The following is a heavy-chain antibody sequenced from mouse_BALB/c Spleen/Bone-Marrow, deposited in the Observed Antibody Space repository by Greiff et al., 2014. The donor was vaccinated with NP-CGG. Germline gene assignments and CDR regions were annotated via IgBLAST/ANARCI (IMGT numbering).Heavy chain of an antibody. CDR2: IDPANGNT. J-gene: IGHJ3*01. Sequence: VQLQQSGAELVKPGASVKLSCTASGFNIRDTYMHWVKQRPEQGLEWIGRIDPANGNTKYDPKFQGKATITADTSSNTAYLQLSSLTSEDTAVYYCAVYDYEGFAYWGQGTLVTVSA. CDR1: GFNIRDTY. V-gene: IGHV14-3*02. D-gene: IGHD2-4*01. CDR3: AVYDYEGFAY.